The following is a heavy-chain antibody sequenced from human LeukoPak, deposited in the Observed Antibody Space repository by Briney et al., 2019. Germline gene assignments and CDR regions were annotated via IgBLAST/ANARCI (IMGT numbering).Heavy chain of an antibody. CDR2: ISYNGGYI. V-gene: IGHV3-33*06. J-gene: IGHJ5*01. Sequence: GSLRLSCPASGFSFRTYNLHWVRQAPGKGLEWVAVISYNGGYIHYEDSVKGRFTISRDNSKNTLYLQMNSLRAEDTAVYYCAKGGGVRGVTACWFDSWGQGTLVTVPS. CDR1: GFSFRTYN. D-gene: IGHD3-10*01. CDR3: AKGGGVRGVTACWFDS.